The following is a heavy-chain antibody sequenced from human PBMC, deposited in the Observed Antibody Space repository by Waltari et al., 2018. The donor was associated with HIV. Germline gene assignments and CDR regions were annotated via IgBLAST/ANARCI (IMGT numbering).Heavy chain of an antibody. CDR1: GYTFTSYD. CDR2: MNPNSGNT. CDR3: ARGKLEYYGSGYNFDY. J-gene: IGHJ4*02. Sequence: QVQLVQSGAEVKKPGASVKVSCKASGYTFTSYDINWVRQATGQGLEWMGWMNPNSGNTGYAHKFQGRVTMTRNTSISTAYMELSSLRSEDTAVYYCARGKLEYYGSGYNFDYWGQGTLVTVSS. V-gene: IGHV1-8*01. D-gene: IGHD3-10*01.